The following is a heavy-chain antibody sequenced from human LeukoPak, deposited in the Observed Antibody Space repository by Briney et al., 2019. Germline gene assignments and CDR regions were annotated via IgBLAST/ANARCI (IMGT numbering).Heavy chain of an antibody. D-gene: IGHD2-21*01. V-gene: IGHV4-31*03. Sequence: PSETLSLTCTVSGGSISSGGYYWSWIRQHPGKGLEWIGYIYYSGSTYYNPSLKSRVTISVDTSKNQFSLKLSSVTAADTAVYYCARDVSDNFFDYWGQGTLVTVSS. CDR3: ARDVSDNFFDY. CDR1: GGSISSGGYY. CDR2: IYYSGST. J-gene: IGHJ4*02.